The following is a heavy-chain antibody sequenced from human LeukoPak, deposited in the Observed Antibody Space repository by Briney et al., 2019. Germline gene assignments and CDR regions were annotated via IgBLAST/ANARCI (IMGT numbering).Heavy chain of an antibody. CDR3: ARKSTVTLEFDS. CDR2: IYYSGST. D-gene: IGHD4-17*01. J-gene: IGHJ4*02. CDR1: GGSFSGYY. Sequence: PSETLSLTCAVYGGSFSGYYWSWIRQPPGKGLEWIGYIYYSGSTNYNPSLKSRVTISVDTSKNQFSLKLSSVTAADTAVYYCARKSTVTLEFDSWGQGTLVTVSS. V-gene: IGHV4-59*01.